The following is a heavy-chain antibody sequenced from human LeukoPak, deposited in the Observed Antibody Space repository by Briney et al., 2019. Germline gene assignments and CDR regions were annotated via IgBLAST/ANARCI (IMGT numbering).Heavy chain of an antibody. D-gene: IGHD3-9*01. CDR2: IIGSGGST. J-gene: IGHJ4*02. CDR1: GFTFSSYA. CDR3: AKDGYFGWHSVGY. V-gene: IGHV3-23*01. Sequence: GVSLRLSCAGSGFTFSSYALRWVRQAPGLGLEWVLAIIGSGGSTYYTDSVKGRFTISRDNSKNTLYLQMNSLRAEDTAVYYRAKDGYFGWHSVGYWGQGTLVTVSS.